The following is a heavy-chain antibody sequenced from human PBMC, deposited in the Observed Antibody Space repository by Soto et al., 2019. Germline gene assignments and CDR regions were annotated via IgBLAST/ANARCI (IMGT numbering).Heavy chain of an antibody. CDR1: GYTFTSYA. Sequence: ASVKVSCKASGYTFTSYAMHWVRQAPGQGLEWMGIINPSGGSTSYAQKFQGRVTMTRDTSTSTVYMELSSLRSEDTAVYYCARGMVAYYDFWSGYYSNWFDPWGQGTLVTVSS. D-gene: IGHD3-3*01. CDR2: INPSGGST. V-gene: IGHV1-46*01. J-gene: IGHJ5*02. CDR3: ARGMVAYYDFWSGYYSNWFDP.